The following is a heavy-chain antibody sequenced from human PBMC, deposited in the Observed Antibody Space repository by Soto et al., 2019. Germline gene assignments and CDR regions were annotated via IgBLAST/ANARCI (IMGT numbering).Heavy chain of an antibody. D-gene: IGHD6-13*01. CDR2: SYYSGST. CDR3: ARHLFYNSSD. J-gene: IGHJ4*02. Sequence: QVQLQESGPGLVKPSETLSLTCSVSGGSINSYYWSWIRQPPGKGLEWIGHSYYSGSTNYNPSLKSRVTISVDKSNNQFSLKLSSVPAADTAVYYCARHLFYNSSDWGQGTLVTVSS. CDR1: GGSINSYY. V-gene: IGHV4-59*08.